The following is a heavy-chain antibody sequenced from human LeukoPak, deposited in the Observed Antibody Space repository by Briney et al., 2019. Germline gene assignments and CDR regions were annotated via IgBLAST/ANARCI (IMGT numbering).Heavy chain of an antibody. CDR1: GFTFSSYA. V-gene: IGHV3-23*01. CDR3: AKDFSNWYRD. J-gene: IGHJ4*02. Sequence: GGSLRLSCAASGFTFSSYAMHWVRQAPGKGLEWVSTIHDSGAYAFYTDSVKGRFTISRDNSKNTLDLQMNSLRADDTAVYYCAKDFSNWYRDWGQGVLVTVSS. D-gene: IGHD1-1*01. CDR2: IHDSGAYA.